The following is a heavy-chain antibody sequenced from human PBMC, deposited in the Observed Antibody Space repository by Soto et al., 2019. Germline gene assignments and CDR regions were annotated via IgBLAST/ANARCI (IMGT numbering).Heavy chain of an antibody. J-gene: IGHJ4*02. CDR3: AKGHGSGGGRYYFDY. CDR2: ISWNSGCI. CDR1: GFTFDDYA. Sequence: GGSLRLSCAASGFTFDDYAMHWVRQAPGKGLEWVSGISWNSGCIGYADSVKGRFTISRDNAKNSLYLQMNSLRAEDTALYYCAKGHGSGGGRYYFDYWGQGTLVTVSS. V-gene: IGHV3-9*01. D-gene: IGHD3-10*01.